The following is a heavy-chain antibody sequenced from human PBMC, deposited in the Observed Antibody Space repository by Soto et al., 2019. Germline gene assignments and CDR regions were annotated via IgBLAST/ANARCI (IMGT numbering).Heavy chain of an antibody. D-gene: IGHD5-12*01. CDR3: ATRSHSGYDYGDAFDI. J-gene: IGHJ3*02. CDR2: IYSGGST. CDR1: GFTVSSNY. Sequence: GGSLRLSCAASGFTVSSNYMSWVRQAPGKGLEWVSVIYSGGSTYYADSVKGRFTISRHNSKNTLYLQMNSLRAEDTAVYYCATRSHSGYDYGDAFDIWGQGTMVTVSS. V-gene: IGHV3-53*04.